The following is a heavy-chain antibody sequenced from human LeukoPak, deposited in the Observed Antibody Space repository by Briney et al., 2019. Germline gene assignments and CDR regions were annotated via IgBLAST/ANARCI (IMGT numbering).Heavy chain of an antibody. CDR3: ARDEGYYDSSGLFDY. V-gene: IGHV4-34*01. Sequence: SSETLSLTCAVYGGSFSGYYWSWIRQPPGKGLEWIGEINHSGSTNYNPSLKSRVTISVDTSKNQFSLKLSSVTAADTAVYYCARDEGYYDSSGLFDYWGQGTLVTVSS. CDR1: GGSFSGYY. CDR2: INHSGST. D-gene: IGHD3-22*01. J-gene: IGHJ4*02.